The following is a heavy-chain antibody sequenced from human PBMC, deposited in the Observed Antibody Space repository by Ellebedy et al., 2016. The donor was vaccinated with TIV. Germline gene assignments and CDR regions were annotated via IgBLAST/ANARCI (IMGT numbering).Heavy chain of an antibody. CDR1: GYIFTSYG. CDR2: ISAYNGNT. CDR3: ARDGPWGYHWFDP. Sequence: AASVKVSCKASGYIFTSYGVSWVRQAPGQGLEWMGWISAYNGNTKYGQKFQDRVTLTTDTPTRTAYMELRSLRSDDAAVYYCARDGPWGYHWFDPWGQGTLVTVSS. D-gene: IGHD3-16*02. V-gene: IGHV1-18*01. J-gene: IGHJ5*02.